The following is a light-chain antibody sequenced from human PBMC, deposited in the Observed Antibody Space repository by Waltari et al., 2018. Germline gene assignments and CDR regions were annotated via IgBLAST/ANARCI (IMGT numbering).Light chain of an antibody. CDR2: EVS. CDR1: SSDVGGSNY. J-gene: IGLJ1*01. CDR3: SSYAGSNIFYV. V-gene: IGLV2-8*01. Sequence: QSALTQPPSASGSPGQSVTISCTGTSSDVGGSNYVSWYQQHPGKAPKLMIYEVSKRPSGVPDRFSGSKSGNTASLTVSGLQAEDEADYYCSSYAGSNIFYVFGTGTKVTVL.